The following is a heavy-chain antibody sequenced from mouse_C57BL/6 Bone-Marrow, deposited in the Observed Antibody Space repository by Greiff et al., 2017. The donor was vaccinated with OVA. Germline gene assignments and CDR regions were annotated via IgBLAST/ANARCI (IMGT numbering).Heavy chain of an antibody. D-gene: IGHD2-5*01. CDR3: AREGAYYSIYYAMDY. CDR2: INPSTGGT. Sequence: VQLQQSGPELVKPGASVKISCKASGYSFTGYYMNWVKQSPEKSLEWIGEINPSTGGTTYNKKFKAKATLTVDKSSSTAYMQLKSLTSEDSAVYYCAREGAYYSIYYAMDYWGQGTSVTVSS. J-gene: IGHJ4*01. V-gene: IGHV1-42*01. CDR1: GYSFTGYY.